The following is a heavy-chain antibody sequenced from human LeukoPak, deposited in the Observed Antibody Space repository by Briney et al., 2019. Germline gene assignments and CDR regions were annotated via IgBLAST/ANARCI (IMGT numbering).Heavy chain of an antibody. J-gene: IGHJ4*02. CDR1: GFTFSTYA. Sequence: AGGSLRLSCTASGFTFSTYAVSWVRQAPGKGLEWLSTVSGSGYSTYYADSVKGRFTISRDNSKNTVFLQMNSLRGEDTAVYYCAKDRSGNGDPFDYWGQGTLVTVSS. V-gene: IGHV3-23*01. CDR2: VSGSGYST. CDR3: AKDRSGNGDPFDY. D-gene: IGHD4-17*01.